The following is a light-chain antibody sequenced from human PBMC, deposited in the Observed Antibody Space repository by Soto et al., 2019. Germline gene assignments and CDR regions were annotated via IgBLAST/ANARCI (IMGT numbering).Light chain of an antibody. Sequence: DIKMTQSPSPLSASVGDRVTITCRASQSISSYLNWYQQKPGKAPKLLIYAASSLQSGVPSRFSGSGSGTDFTLTISSLQPEDFATYYCQQSYSTPPVTFGPGTKVDIK. J-gene: IGKJ3*01. CDR2: AAS. CDR1: QSISSY. CDR3: QQSYSTPPVT. V-gene: IGKV1-39*01.